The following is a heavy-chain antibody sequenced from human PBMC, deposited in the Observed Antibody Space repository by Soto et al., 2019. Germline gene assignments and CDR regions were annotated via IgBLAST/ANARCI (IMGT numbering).Heavy chain of an antibody. CDR1: GFTFSSYS. CDR2: ISSSSSYI. J-gene: IGHJ4*02. V-gene: IGHV3-21*01. CDR3: ARAVVPAAMGPYYFDY. Sequence: EVQLVESGGGLVKPGGSLRLSCAASGFTFSSYSMNWVRQAPGKGLEWVSSISSSSSYIYYADSVKGRFTISRDNAKNSRYLQMNSLRAEDTAVYYCARAVVPAAMGPYYFDYWGQGTLVTVSS. D-gene: IGHD2-2*01.